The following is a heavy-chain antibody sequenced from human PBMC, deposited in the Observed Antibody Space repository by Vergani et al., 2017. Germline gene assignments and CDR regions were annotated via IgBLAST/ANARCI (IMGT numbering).Heavy chain of an antibody. CDR1: EYSFGNYW. V-gene: IGHV5-51*06. J-gene: IGHJ4*02. CDR2: IYPADSDT. Sequence: EVELVQSGPEMRKPGESLKISCKGSEYSFGNYWIGWVRQMPGKGLEWMGIIYPADSDTRYSPSFQGQVTNSADKTISTAFLQWDGLKAADTALYYCARHTTYTDSWGQGTLVTVSS. D-gene: IGHD1-1*01. CDR3: ARHTTYTDS.